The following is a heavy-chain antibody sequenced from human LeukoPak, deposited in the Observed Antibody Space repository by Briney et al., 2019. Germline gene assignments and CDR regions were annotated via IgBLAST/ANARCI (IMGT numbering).Heavy chain of an antibody. Sequence: GGSLRLSCAASGFTFSSYAMHWVRQAPGKGLEWVAVISYDGSNKYYADSVKGRFTISRDNSKNTLYPQMNSLRAEDTAVYYCARDRRRFLEWLPLDVWGKGTTVTVSS. V-gene: IGHV3-30*04. CDR1: GFTFSSYA. D-gene: IGHD3-3*01. CDR3: ARDRRRFLEWLPLDV. CDR2: ISYDGSNK. J-gene: IGHJ6*04.